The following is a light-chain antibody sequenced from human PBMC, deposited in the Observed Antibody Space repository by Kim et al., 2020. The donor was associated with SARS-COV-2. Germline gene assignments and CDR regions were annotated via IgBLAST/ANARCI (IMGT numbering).Light chain of an antibody. J-gene: IGKJ5*01. V-gene: IGKV4-1*01. CDR1: QSVLYTSNNKNY. Sequence: ATINCKSSQSVLYTSNNKNYLAWYQQKPGQPPNLLIYWASTRESGVRDRFSGSGSGTDFTLTISSLQAEDVAVYYCQQYYSIPITFGQGTRLEIK. CDR2: WAS. CDR3: QQYYSIPIT.